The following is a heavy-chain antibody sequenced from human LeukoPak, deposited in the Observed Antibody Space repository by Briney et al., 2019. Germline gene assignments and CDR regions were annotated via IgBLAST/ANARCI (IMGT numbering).Heavy chain of an antibody. V-gene: IGHV3-23*01. CDR2: ISGSGGST. Sequence: GGSLRLSCAASGSTFSSYAMSWVRQAPGKGLEWVSAISGSGGSTYYADSVKGRFTISRDNSKNTLYLQMNSLRAEDTAVYYCAKGRHSSSWYSFGYWGQGTLVTVSS. J-gene: IGHJ4*02. D-gene: IGHD6-13*01. CDR3: AKGRHSSSWYSFGY. CDR1: GSTFSSYA.